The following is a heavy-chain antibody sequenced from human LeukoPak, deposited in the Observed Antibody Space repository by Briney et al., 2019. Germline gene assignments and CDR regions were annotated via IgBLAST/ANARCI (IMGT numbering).Heavy chain of an antibody. J-gene: IGHJ4*02. Sequence: PSETLSLTCTVSGGSISGSSYYWGWIRQPPGKGLEWIGSIYYSGSTYYNPSLKSRVTISVDTSKNQFSLKLSSVTAADTAVYYCARHPYYDFWSGYYMGFDYWGQGTLVTVSS. D-gene: IGHD3-3*01. CDR2: IYYSGST. CDR3: ARHPYYDFWSGYYMGFDY. V-gene: IGHV4-39*01. CDR1: GGSISGSSYY.